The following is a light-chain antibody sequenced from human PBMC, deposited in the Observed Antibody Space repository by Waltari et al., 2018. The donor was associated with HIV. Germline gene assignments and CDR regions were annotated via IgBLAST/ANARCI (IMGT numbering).Light chain of an antibody. V-gene: IGKV1-5*03. CDR3: QQYNSYSYT. CDR2: KAS. J-gene: IGKJ2*01. CDR1: QRISSW. Sequence: DIQMNQSPSKLSASVGDRVTITCRASQRISSWVAWYQQKPGKAPKLLIYKASSLDSWVLSRFSGSGSGTEFTLTISSLQPDDFATYYCQQYNSYSYTFGHGTKLEIK.